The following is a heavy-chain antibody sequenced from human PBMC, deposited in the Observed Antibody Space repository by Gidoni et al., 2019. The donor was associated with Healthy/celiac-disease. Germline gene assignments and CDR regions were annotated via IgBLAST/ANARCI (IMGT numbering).Heavy chain of an antibody. CDR2: IYYSGST. V-gene: IGHV4-31*03. J-gene: IGHJ3*02. CDR3: ARDSSRPLWFGEPDPPGFDI. Sequence: QVQLQESGPGLVKPSQTLSLTCTVSGGSISSGGYYWSWIRQHPGKGLEWIGYIYYSGSTYYNPSLKSRVTISVDTSKNQFSLKLSSVTAADTAVYYCARDSSRPLWFGEPDPPGFDIWGQGTMVTVSS. CDR1: GGSISSGGYY. D-gene: IGHD3-10*01.